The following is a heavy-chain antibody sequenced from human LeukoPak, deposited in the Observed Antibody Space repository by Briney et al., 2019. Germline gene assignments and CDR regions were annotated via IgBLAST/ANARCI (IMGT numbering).Heavy chain of an antibody. CDR2: INPNSGGT. D-gene: IGHD1-26*01. CDR3: ARLAGWELTYFDH. Sequence: ASVTVSCKASGYTFTGYYMHWVRQAPGQGLEWMGWINPNSGGTNYAQKFQGRVTMTRDTSISTAFMELRSLRSDDTAVYYCARLAGWELTYFDHWGQGSLVTVSS. CDR1: GYTFTGYY. J-gene: IGHJ4*02. V-gene: IGHV1-2*02.